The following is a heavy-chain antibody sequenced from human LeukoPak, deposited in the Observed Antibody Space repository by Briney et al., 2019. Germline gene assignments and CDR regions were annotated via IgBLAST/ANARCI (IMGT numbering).Heavy chain of an antibody. V-gene: IGHV4-34*01. CDR2: INHSGST. CDR1: GGSFSGYY. J-gene: IGHJ4*02. CDR3: ARESSAAGVGY. D-gene: IGHD6-13*01. Sequence: SETLSLTCAVYGGSFSGYYWSWIRQPPGKGLEWIGEINHSGSTSYNPSLKSRVTISVDTSKNQFSLKLSSVTAADTAVYYCARESSAAGVGYWGQGTLVTVSS.